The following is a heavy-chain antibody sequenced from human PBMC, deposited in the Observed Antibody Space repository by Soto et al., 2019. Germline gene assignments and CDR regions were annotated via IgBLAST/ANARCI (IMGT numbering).Heavy chain of an antibody. D-gene: IGHD3-3*01. Sequence: SETLSLTCTVSGGSISSGDYYWSWIRQPPGKGLEWIGEINHSGSTNYNPSLKSRVTISVDTSKNQFSLKLSSVTAADTAVYYCARGGGYAFWSGYYYGMDVWGQGTTVTFSS. V-gene: IGHV4-39*07. CDR1: GGSISSGDYY. J-gene: IGHJ6*01. CDR3: ARGGGYAFWSGYYYGMDV. CDR2: INHSGST.